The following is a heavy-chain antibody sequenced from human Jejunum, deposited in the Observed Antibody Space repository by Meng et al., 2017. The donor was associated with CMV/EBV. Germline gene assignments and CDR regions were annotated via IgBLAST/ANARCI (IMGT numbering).Heavy chain of an antibody. J-gene: IGHJ5*02. CDR1: SFSSPSFH. Sequence: SFSSPSFHWAWLPQPPGVGLLWFRSLFSSDHPNSDPSLKGRVTISLDTSKNQFSLNMSPVTAADTAVYYCARRGRSGSLNWFDTWGQGTLVTVSS. V-gene: IGHV4-39*07. CDR2: LFSSDHP. CDR3: ARRGRSGSLNWFDT. D-gene: IGHD1-26*01.